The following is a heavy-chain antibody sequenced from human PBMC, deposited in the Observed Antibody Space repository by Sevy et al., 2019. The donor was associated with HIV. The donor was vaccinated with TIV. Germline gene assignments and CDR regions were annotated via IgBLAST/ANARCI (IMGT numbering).Heavy chain of an antibody. Sequence: GGSLRLSCAASGFNFNKYGMRWVRQAPGKGLEYVASIKGDGSEKYYMDSVKGRFTISRDNAENSVYLQMNSLRAEDTAVYHCVRAGAFGTYDSCGQGTLVTVSS. CDR2: IKGDGSEK. J-gene: IGHJ4*02. D-gene: IGHD3-10*01. CDR1: GFNFNKYG. CDR3: VRAGAFGTYDS. V-gene: IGHV3-7*01.